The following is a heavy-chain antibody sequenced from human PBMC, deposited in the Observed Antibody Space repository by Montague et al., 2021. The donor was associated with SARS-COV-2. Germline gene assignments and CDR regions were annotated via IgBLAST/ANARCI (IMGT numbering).Heavy chain of an antibody. J-gene: IGHJ6*03. CDR3: ARARQDVVVPTLGIGAYYYYYYYMDV. V-gene: IGHV4-34*01. Sequence: SETRSLTCAVYGGSFSGYYWSWIRQPPGKGLEWIGEISHSGSTNYNPSLKSRVTISVDTSKNQFSLKLSSVTAADTAVYYCARARQDVVVPTLGIGAYYYYYYYMDVWGKGTTVTVSS. CDR2: ISHSGST. CDR1: GGSFSGYY. D-gene: IGHD2-2*01.